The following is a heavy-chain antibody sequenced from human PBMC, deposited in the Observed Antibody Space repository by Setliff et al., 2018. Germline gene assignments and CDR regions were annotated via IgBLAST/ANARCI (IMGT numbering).Heavy chain of an antibody. CDR3: VRVEAGYCSSTSCYVVGAFDI. J-gene: IGHJ3*02. V-gene: IGHV4-4*08. CDR1: GGSISSNY. D-gene: IGHD2-2*03. CDR2: IYTSGST. Sequence: SETLSLTCTVSGGSISSNYRSWVRQPPGKGLEWIGYIYTSGSTNYNPSLKSRGTISVDTSRNQFSLKLSSVTATDTAVYYCVRVEAGYCSSTSCYVVGAFDIWGQGTMVTVSS.